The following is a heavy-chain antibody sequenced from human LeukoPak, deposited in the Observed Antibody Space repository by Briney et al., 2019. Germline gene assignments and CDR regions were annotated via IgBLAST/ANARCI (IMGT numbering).Heavy chain of an antibody. CDR3: SAQLLWFGELSR. D-gene: IGHD3-10*01. V-gene: IGHV3-15*01. CDR2: IKTKTDGATT. CDR1: GFTFSNTW. Sequence: GGSLRLSCAASGFTFSNTWMSWVRQAPGKGLEWVGRIKTKTDGATTDYAAPVKVRFTISRDDSKNTLFLQMNSLKTEDTAVYYCSAQLLWFGELSRWGQGTLVTVSS. J-gene: IGHJ4*02.